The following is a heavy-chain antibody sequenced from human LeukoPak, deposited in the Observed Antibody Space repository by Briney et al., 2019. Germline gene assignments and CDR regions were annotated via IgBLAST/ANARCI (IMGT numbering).Heavy chain of an antibody. J-gene: IGHJ6*03. CDR2: IYSGGST. D-gene: IGHD3-3*01. V-gene: IGHV3-53*01. CDR3: TRAGPFTIFGYYYYYMDV. Sequence: GGSLRLSCAASGFTVSSNYMSWVRQAPGKGLEWVSVIYSGGSTYYADSVKGRFTISRDNSKNTLYLQMNSLRAEDTAVYYCTRAGPFTIFGYYYYYMDVWGKGTTVTVSS. CDR1: GFTVSSNY.